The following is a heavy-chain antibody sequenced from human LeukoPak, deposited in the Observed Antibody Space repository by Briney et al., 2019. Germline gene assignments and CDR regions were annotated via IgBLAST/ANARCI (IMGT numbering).Heavy chain of an antibody. J-gene: IGHJ4*02. Sequence: GGSLRLSCAASGLTFSSYSMNWVRQAPGKGLEWVSSISSSSSYIYYADSVKGRFTISRDNAKNSLYLQMNSLRAEDTAVYYCARDPDSSGWYDKDYWGQGTLVTVSS. CDR1: GLTFSSYS. D-gene: IGHD6-19*01. CDR3: ARDPDSSGWYDKDY. CDR2: ISSSSSYI. V-gene: IGHV3-21*01.